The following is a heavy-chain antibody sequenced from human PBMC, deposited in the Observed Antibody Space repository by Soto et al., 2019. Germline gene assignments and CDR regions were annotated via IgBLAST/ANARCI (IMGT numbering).Heavy chain of an antibody. CDR1: VYTLTELS. Sequence: ASVTVSCERSVYTLTELSIHGVRDTPGKGLEGMGGFDPEDGETIYAQKFQGRVTMTEDTSTDTAYLELSSLRSEDTAVYYCATGSRTGLGGPPIDCWGQGTLVTVSS. D-gene: IGHD1-1*01. CDR2: FDPEDGET. V-gene: IGHV1-24*01. J-gene: IGHJ4*02. CDR3: ATGSRTGLGGPPIDC.